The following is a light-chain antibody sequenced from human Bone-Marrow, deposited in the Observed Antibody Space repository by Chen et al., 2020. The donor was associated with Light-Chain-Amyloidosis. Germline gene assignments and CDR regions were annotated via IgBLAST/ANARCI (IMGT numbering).Light chain of an antibody. CDR1: RRISPVY. CDR2: GTS. Sequence: EIVLTQSPGPLSLSPGDRATLSCRASRRISPVYLAWYQQKPGQAPRLLISGTSNRATGIPDRFSGSGSGTEFSLTITRLEPEDFAVYFCQQYGNSPLYTFGLGTKVEI. J-gene: IGKJ2*01. V-gene: IGKV3-20*01. CDR3: QQYGNSPLYT.